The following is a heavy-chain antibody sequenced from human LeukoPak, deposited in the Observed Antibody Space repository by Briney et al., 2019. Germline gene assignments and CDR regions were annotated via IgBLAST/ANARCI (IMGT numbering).Heavy chain of an antibody. D-gene: IGHD6-19*01. CDR3: ARTPYSSGWEPFDY. CDR2: ISSSSSYI. CDR1: GFTFSSYS. Sequence: PGGSLRLSCAASGFTFSSYSMNWVRQAPGKGLEWVSSISSSSSYIYYADSVKGRFTISRDNAKNSLYLQMSSLRAEDTAVYYCARTPYSSGWEPFDYWGQGTLVSVSS. J-gene: IGHJ4*02. V-gene: IGHV3-21*01.